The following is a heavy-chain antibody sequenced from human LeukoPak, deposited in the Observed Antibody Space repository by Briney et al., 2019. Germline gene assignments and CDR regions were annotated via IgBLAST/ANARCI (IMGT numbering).Heavy chain of an antibody. J-gene: IGHJ4*02. CDR1: GYTFTSYG. V-gene: IGHV1-18*01. D-gene: IGHD3-10*01. CDR2: ISAYNGNT. Sequence: SVKVSCKASGYTFTSYGISWVRQAPGQGLEWMGWISAYNGNTNYAQKLQGRVTMTTDTSTSTAYMELGSLRSDDTAVYYCARVLELMRFGGRRSFDYWGQGTLVTVSS. CDR3: ARVLELMRFGGRRSFDY.